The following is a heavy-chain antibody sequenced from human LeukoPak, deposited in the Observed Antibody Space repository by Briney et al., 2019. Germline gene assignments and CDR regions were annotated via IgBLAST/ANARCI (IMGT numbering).Heavy chain of an antibody. CDR2: ISDSGGRT. J-gene: IGHJ4*02. D-gene: IGHD5-24*01. V-gene: IGHV3-23*01. Sequence: GGSLRLSCAASGFTFSNCAMSWVRQAPGKGLEWVSGISDSGGRTYYADSVRGRFTISRDNSKNTLYLQMNSLRAEDTAIYYCAKEGRDGYIGDYYDYWGQGTLVTVSS. CDR1: GFTFSNCA. CDR3: AKEGRDGYIGDYYDY.